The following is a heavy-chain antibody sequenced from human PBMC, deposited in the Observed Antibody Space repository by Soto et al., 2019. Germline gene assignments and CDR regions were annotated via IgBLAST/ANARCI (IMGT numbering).Heavy chain of an antibody. V-gene: IGHV4-39*01. D-gene: IGHD3-3*01. J-gene: IGHJ4*02. CDR3: ARQVGGFLDLSY. CDR2: IYYSGST. Sequence: SETLSLTCTVSGGSISSSSYYWGWIRQPPGKGLEWIGSIYYSGSTYYNPSLKSRVTMSVDTSRNQFSLKLSSVTAADTAVYYCARQVGGFLDLSYWGQGTLVTVSS. CDR1: GGSISSSSYY.